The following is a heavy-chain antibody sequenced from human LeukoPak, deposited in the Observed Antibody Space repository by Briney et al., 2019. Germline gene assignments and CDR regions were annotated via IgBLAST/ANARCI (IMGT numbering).Heavy chain of an antibody. V-gene: IGHV4-61*02. J-gene: IGHJ4*02. Sequence: SQTLSLTCTVSGDSISSGSYNWTWIRQPAGKGLEWIGRIYTSGSTNFNPSLKSRVSISLDTSQNQFSLKLSSVTAADTAVYYCAREGAARNFDYWGQGILVTVSS. D-gene: IGHD6-6*01. CDR2: IYTSGST. CDR3: AREGAARNFDY. CDR1: GDSISSGSYN.